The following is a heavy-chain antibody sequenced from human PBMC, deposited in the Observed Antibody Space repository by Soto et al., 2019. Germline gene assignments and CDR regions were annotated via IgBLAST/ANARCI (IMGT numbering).Heavy chain of an antibody. V-gene: IGHV3-11*01. J-gene: IGHJ6*02. CDR1: GFTFSDYY. D-gene: IGHD4-4*01. CDR2: ISSSGSTI. CDR3: ARDRVNDYSNLKYYGMDV. Sequence: GGTLRLSCAASGFTFSDYYMSWIRQAPGKGLEWVSYISSSGSTIYYADSVKGRFTISRDNAKNSLYLQMNSLKAEDTAVYYCARDRVNDYSNLKYYGMDVWGQGTTITVSS.